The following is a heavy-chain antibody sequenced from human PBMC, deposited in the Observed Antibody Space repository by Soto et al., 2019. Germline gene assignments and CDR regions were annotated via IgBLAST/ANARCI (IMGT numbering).Heavy chain of an antibody. J-gene: IGHJ3*02. CDR3: AKERCSGGSCPDAFDI. V-gene: IGHV3-23*01. Sequence: GGSLRLSCAASGFTFSSYAMSWVRQAPGKGLEWVSAISGSGGSTYYADSEKGRFTISRDNSKNTLYLQMNSLRAEDTAVYYCAKERCSGGSCPDAFDIWGQGTMVTVSS. D-gene: IGHD2-15*01. CDR2: ISGSGGST. CDR1: GFTFSSYA.